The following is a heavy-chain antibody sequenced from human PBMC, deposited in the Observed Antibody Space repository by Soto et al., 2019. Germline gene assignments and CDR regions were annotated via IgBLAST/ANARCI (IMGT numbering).Heavy chain of an antibody. CDR1: GGSISSSSYY. J-gene: IGHJ6*03. CDR3: ARQNKGSYRLAPYYYMDV. V-gene: IGHV4-39*01. CDR2: IYYSGST. Sequence: QLQLQESGPGLVKPSETLSLTCTVSGGSISSSSYYWGWIRQPPGKGLEWIGSIYYSGSTYYNPSLKSRVTISVETSKNQFSLKLSSVTAADTAVYYCARQNKGSYRLAPYYYMDVWGKGTTVTVSS. D-gene: IGHD3-16*02.